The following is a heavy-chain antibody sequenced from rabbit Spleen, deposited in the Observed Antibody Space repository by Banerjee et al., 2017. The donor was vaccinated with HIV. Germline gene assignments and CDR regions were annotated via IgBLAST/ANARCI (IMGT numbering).Heavy chain of an antibody. D-gene: IGHD1-1*01. V-gene: IGHV1S7*01. CDR2: IDPVFGIT. Sequence: HLKESGGGLVQPGGSLKLSCKASGFTLSSYYMNWVRQAPGKGLEWIGYIDPVFGITYYANWVNGRFSISRENAQNTVFLQMTSLTAADTATYFCARDLPDVIGWNFGWWGQGTLVTVS. CDR1: GFTLSSYY. J-gene: IGHJ4*01. CDR3: ARDLPDVIGWNFGW.